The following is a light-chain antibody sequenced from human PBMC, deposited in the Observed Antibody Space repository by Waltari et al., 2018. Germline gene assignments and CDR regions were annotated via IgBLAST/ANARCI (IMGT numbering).Light chain of an antibody. V-gene: IGKV1-5*03. CDR2: WAS. J-gene: IGKJ1*01. Sequence: DIQMTQSPSTLSASVGDRVTITCRASQSINNWLAWYQQKPGKAPTLLIYWASTLHTGVPPRFSGSGSGTEFTLTINSLQPDDFATYYCHQCNNKSPTFGQGTKVEIK. CDR1: QSINNW. CDR3: HQCNNKSPT.